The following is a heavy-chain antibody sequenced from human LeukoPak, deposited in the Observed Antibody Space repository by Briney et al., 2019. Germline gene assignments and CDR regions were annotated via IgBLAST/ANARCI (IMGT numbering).Heavy chain of an antibody. CDR3: ARARRMDNFDY. CDR1: GGSFSGHY. CDR2: INHGGST. D-gene: IGHD3/OR15-3a*01. V-gene: IGHV4-34*01. J-gene: IGHJ4*02. Sequence: PSETLSLTCAVSGGSFSGHYWNWIRQPPGKGLEWIGEINHGGSTNYNPSLKSRVTISVDTSQKQFSLRLTSVTAADTAVYYCARARRMDNFDYWGQGTLVTVSS.